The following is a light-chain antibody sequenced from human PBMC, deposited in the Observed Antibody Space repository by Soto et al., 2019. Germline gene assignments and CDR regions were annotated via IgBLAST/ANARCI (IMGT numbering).Light chain of an antibody. J-gene: IGLJ1*01. Sequence: QSVLTQPASVSGSPGQSITISYTGTNNLVSWYQQHPGKAPKVVVYEGTKRPSGVSNRFSGSNSGGTASLTISGLQAKDEASYFCCAYVGARSYVFGPGTKVTVL. CDR3: CAYVGARSYV. V-gene: IGLV2-23*01. CDR1: NNL. CDR2: EGT.